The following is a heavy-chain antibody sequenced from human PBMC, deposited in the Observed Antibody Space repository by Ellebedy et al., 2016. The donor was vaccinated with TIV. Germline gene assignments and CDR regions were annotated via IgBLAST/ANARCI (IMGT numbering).Heavy chain of an antibody. CDR1: GFTFSNAW. D-gene: IGHD3-3*01. V-gene: IGHV3-15*07. CDR2: IKSKTDGGTT. CDR3: TTLSDYDFWSGEFDP. J-gene: IGHJ5*02. Sequence: GESLKISCAASGFTFSNAWVKPQRQAPGTGLEWVGRIKSKTDGGTTDYAAPVQGRFTISRGDSKNTLCLQMNSLKTEDTTVYYCTTLSDYDFWSGEFDPWGQGTLVTVSS.